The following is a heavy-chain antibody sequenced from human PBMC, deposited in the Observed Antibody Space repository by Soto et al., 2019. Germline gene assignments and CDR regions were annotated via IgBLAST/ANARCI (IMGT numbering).Heavy chain of an antibody. D-gene: IGHD6-19*01. J-gene: IGHJ4*02. CDR3: ARLQWPVLGTPTGLNY. CDR1: GFSFNSFA. V-gene: IGHV3-30*03. CDR2: ISFDGNDI. Sequence: PGGSLRLSCEIFGFSFNSFAMHWVRQAPGRGLEWVAVISFDGNDIYYADSVKGRFTISRDNSKNTLHLQMNSLRPEDTGLYFCARLQWPVLGTPTGLNYWGQGTLVTVSS.